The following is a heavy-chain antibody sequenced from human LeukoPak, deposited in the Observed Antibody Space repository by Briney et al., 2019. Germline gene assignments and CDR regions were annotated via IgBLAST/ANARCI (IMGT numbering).Heavy chain of an antibody. CDR2: ISSSGSTI. D-gene: IGHD1-26*01. J-gene: IGHJ4*02. CDR1: GFTFSSYE. Sequence: GGSLRLSCAASGFTFSSYEMNWVRQAPGKGLEWVSYISSSGSTIYYADSVKGRFTISRDNAKNSLYLQMNSLRAEDTAVYYCARGEWELLGFDYWGQGTLVTVSS. CDR3: ARGEWELLGFDY. V-gene: IGHV3-48*03.